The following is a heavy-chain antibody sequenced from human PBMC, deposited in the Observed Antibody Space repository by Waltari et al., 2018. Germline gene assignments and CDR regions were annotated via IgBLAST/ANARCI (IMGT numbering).Heavy chain of an antibody. CDR1: SGSLTGYH. CDR3: ARGHPFTIVSPRYYYYYYMDV. CDR2: INHSGKT. Sequence: QVHLQQWGAGLLKPSETLSLTCGVYSGSLTGYHWNWIRQAPGKGLEWRGDINHSGKTHYNPSLERRVTISADTSKNQFSLHLTSVTAADTAVYYCARGHPFTIVSPRYYYYYYMDVWDKGTAVTVSS. V-gene: IGHV4-34*01. J-gene: IGHJ6*03. D-gene: IGHD3-9*01.